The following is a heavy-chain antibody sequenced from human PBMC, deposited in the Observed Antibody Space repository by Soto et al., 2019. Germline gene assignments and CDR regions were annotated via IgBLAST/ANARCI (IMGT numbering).Heavy chain of an antibody. J-gene: IGHJ3*02. CDR3: AKDRRIYYGSGSYYI. D-gene: IGHD3-10*01. Sequence: DVELLESGGGLGQPGGSRRLSCAASGFTFSSYAMSWVRQAPGKGLEWVAAISASGGSTNYADSVKGRFAISRDNSKDTMYLRMNSLRAEDTAVYYCAKDRRIYYGSGSYYIWGRGTLVTVSS. CDR2: ISASGGST. V-gene: IGHV3-23*01. CDR1: GFTFSSYA.